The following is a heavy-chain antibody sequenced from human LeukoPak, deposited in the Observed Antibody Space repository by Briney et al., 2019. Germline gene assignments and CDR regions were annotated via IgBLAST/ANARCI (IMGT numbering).Heavy chain of an antibody. CDR1: GFTVSRTY. CDR2: IYSGGST. J-gene: IGHJ4*02. V-gene: IGHV3-53*01. CDR3: ARVGVVSGRPDY. Sequence: GGSLRLSCTASGFTVSRTYMSWVRQAPGKGLEWVSVIYSGGSTYYTDSVKGRFTISRDNSKNTLYLQMNSLRAEDTAVYYCARVGVVSGRPDYWGQGTLVTVSS. D-gene: IGHD3-16*01.